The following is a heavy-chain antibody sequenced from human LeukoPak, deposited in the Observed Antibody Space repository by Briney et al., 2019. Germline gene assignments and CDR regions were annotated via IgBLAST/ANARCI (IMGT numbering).Heavy chain of an antibody. D-gene: IGHD2/OR15-2a*01. CDR2: ISFDGSNT. Sequence: GGSRRLSCAASGFTLSRFPMHWVRQAPGKGLEWVAVISFDGSNTYYADSVKGRFTISRDNPKNTLYLQMNSLRTEDTALYYCAREQFLDLEGPDMDVWGQGTTVTVSS. CDR3: AREQFLDLEGPDMDV. V-gene: IGHV3-30*04. CDR1: GFTLSRFP. J-gene: IGHJ6*02.